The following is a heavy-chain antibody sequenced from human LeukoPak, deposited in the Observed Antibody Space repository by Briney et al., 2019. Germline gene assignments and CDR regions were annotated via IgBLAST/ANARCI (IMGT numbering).Heavy chain of an antibody. CDR1: GDSVSSNSAA. CDR3: ARNPISITGDNWFDP. D-gene: IGHD7-27*01. CDR2: TYYRSKWYN. Sequence: KPSQTLSLTCAISGDSVSSNSAAWNWIRLSPSRGLEWLGRTYYRSKWYNDYAVSVKDRITINPDTSKNQFSLQLNSVTPEDTAVYYCARNPISITGDNWFDPWGQGTLVTVSS. V-gene: IGHV6-1*01. J-gene: IGHJ5*02.